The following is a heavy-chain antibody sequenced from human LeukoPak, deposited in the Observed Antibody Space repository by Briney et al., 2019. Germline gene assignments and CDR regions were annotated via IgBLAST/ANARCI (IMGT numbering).Heavy chain of an antibody. D-gene: IGHD3-10*01. CDR1: GFTFSSYS. J-gene: IGHJ3*02. CDR2: VSSSGSTK. CDR3: ARVFGYYYDAFDI. V-gene: IGHV3-48*04. Sequence: GGSLRLSCAASGFTFSSYSMNWVRQAPGKGLEWVSYVSSSGSTKYYADSVKGRFTISRDNAKNSLYLQLNSLRAEDTAVYYCARVFGYYYDAFDIWGQGTLVTVSS.